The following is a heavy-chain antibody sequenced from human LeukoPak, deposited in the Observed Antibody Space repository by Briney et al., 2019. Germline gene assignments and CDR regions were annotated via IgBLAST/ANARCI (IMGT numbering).Heavy chain of an antibody. J-gene: IGHJ3*02. D-gene: IGHD6-13*01. CDR3: ARLSTYSSSWYANAFDI. CDR2: IKQDGSEK. Sequence: GGSLRLSCAASGFTFSSYAMSWVRQAPGKGLEWVANIKQDGSEKYYVDSVKGRFTISRDNAKNSLYLQMDSLRAEDTAVYYCARLSTYSSSWYANAFDIWGQGTMVTVSS. CDR1: GFTFSSYA. V-gene: IGHV3-7*01.